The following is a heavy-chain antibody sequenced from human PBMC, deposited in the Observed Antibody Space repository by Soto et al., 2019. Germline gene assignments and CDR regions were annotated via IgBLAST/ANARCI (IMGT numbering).Heavy chain of an antibody. CDR3: ARGWHCGGDCYTYYYYYGMDV. Sequence: SETLSLTCAVYGGSFSGYYWSWIRQPPGKGLEWIGEINHSGSTNYNPSFKSRVTISVDTSKNQFSLKLSSVTAADTAVYYCARGWHCGGDCYTYYYYYGMDVWGQGTTVTVSS. CDR1: GGSFSGYY. V-gene: IGHV4-34*01. J-gene: IGHJ6*02. D-gene: IGHD2-21*02. CDR2: INHSGST.